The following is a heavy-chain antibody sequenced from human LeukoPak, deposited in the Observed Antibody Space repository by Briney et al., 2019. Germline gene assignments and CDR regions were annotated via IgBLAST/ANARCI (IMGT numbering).Heavy chain of an antibody. CDR1: GGSISSSSYY. CDR3: ARDKGLDI. Sequence: SETLSLTCTVSGGSISSSSYYWGWIRQPPGKGLEWIGSIYHSGSTYYNPSLKSRVTISVDTSKNQFSLKLSSVTAADTAVYYCARDKGLDIWGQGTMVTVSS. CDR2: IYHSGST. J-gene: IGHJ3*02. V-gene: IGHV4-39*07.